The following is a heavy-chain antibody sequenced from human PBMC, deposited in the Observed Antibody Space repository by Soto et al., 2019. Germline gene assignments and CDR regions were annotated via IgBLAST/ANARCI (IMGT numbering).Heavy chain of an antibody. CDR1: GFTFSSYA. Sequence: EVQLLESGGGLVQPGGSLRLSCAASGFTFSSYAMSWVRQAPGKGLERVSGISGSGDSTYYADSAKGRFTVSRDNSKNTLFMEMNSLRAEDTAGYYCARRGAGHYFDYWGQGTLVTVSS. CDR3: ARRGAGHYFDY. D-gene: IGHD6-19*01. V-gene: IGHV3-23*01. CDR2: ISGSGDST. J-gene: IGHJ4*02.